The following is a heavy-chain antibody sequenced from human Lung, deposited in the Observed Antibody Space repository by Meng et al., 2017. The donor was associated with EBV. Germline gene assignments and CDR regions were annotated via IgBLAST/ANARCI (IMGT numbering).Heavy chain of an antibody. CDR3: AREWCSGGSCYPDY. D-gene: IGHD2-15*01. CDR2: IYYSGST. CDR1: VFSISSGGYY. Sequence: QAHRTGSGPGPVMPSQPLSLPCTVSVFSISSGGYYWSWIRQPPGKGLEWIGYIYYSGSTYYNPSLKSRVTISVDTSKNQFSLKLSSVTAADTAVYYCAREWCSGGSCYPDYWGQGTLVTVSS. V-gene: IGHV4-30-4*01. J-gene: IGHJ4*02.